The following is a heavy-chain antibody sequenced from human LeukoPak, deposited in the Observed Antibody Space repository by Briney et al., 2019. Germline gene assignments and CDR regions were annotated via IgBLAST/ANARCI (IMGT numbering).Heavy chain of an antibody. J-gene: IGHJ3*02. CDR3: ARDRVDTAMVTNAFDI. CDR2: ISSSSSYI. D-gene: IGHD5-18*01. Sequence: GGSLRLSCAASGCTFSSYSMNWVRQAPGKGLEWVSSISSSSSYIYYADSVKGRFTISRDNAKNSLYLQMNSLRAEDTAVYYCARDRVDTAMVTNAFDIWGQGTMVTVSS. V-gene: IGHV3-21*01. CDR1: GCTFSSYS.